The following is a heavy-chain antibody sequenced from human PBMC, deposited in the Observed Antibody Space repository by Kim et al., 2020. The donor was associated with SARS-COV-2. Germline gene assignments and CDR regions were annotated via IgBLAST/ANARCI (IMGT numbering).Heavy chain of an antibody. J-gene: IGHJ4*02. CDR2: ISGSGVST. D-gene: IGHD1-26*01. V-gene: IGHV3-23*01. Sequence: GGSLRLSCAASGFTFSSYGMSWVRQAPGKGLEWVSGISGSGVSTYYADSVRGRFTISRDNSKNTLFLQINSLRAEDTAVYYCASLVRMKGYWGQGTLVTVSS. CDR3: ASLVRMKGY. CDR1: GFTFSSYG.